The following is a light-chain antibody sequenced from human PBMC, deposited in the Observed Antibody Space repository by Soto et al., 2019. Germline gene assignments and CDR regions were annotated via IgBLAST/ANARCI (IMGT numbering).Light chain of an antibody. CDR2: GAS. CDR3: QQRYST. J-gene: IGKJ5*01. CDR1: QSISDT. V-gene: IGKV3-15*01. Sequence: IVMTQSPTTLSVSQGGRATLSCRASQSISDTLAWYQQKPGQAPRLLIYGASKRATGFPARFSGSGSGTDFTLTISSLQPEDFATYYCQQRYSTFGQGTRLEIK.